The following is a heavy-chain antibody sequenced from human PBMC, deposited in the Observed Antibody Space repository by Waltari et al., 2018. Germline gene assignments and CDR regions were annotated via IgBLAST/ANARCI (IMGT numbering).Heavy chain of an antibody. D-gene: IGHD6-6*01. V-gene: IGHV3-23*04. CDR1: GFTFSGYA. CDR2: ISGSGGST. J-gene: IGHJ6*03. CDR3: AKTSGVDYYYYYYMDV. Sequence: EVQLVESGGGLVQPGGSLRLSCAASGFTFSGYAMSGVRQAPGKGLEWVSAISGSGGSTYYADSVKGRFTISRDNSKNTLYLQMNSLRAEDTAVYYCAKTSGVDYYYYYYMDVWGKGTTVTVSS.